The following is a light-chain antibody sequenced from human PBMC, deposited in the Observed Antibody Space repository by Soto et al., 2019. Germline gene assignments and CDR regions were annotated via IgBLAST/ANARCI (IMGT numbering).Light chain of an antibody. CDR1: RTVFSY. J-gene: IGKJ1*01. V-gene: IGKV1-39*01. CDR2: SAT. CDR3: QQTYSTAWT. Sequence: DIQMTQSPSSLSASIGYTITITCRSSRTVFSYVNWYHQRPGSAPQLLIYSATTLQSGVPSRFSASGSETEFTLTIKGLQHEDFATYYCQQTYSTAWTFGQGTKVDIK.